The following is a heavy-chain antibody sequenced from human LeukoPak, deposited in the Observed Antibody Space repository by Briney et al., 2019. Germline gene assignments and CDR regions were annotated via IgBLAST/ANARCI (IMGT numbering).Heavy chain of an antibody. J-gene: IGHJ4*02. CDR1: GGSISSSSYY. CDR2: IYYSGST. D-gene: IGHD6-19*01. CDR3: ARQKFGWLKQIYFDY. Sequence: SETLSLTCTVSGGSISSSSYYWGWIRQPPGKGLEWIGSIYYSGSTYYNPSLKSRVTISVDTSKNQFSLKLSSVTAADTAVYYCARQKFGWLKQIYFDYWGQGTLVTVSS. V-gene: IGHV4-39*01.